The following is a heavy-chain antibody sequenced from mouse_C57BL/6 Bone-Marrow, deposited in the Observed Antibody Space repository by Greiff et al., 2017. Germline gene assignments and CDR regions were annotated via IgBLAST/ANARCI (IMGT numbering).Heavy chain of an antibody. Sequence: EVQGVESGGDLVKPGGSLKLSCAASGFTFSSYGMSWVRQTPDKRLAWVATISSGGSYTYYPDSVKGRFTISRDNAKNTLYLQMSSLKSEDTAMYYCAYDAHYSGNAMDDWGQGTSVTVSS. V-gene: IGHV5-6*01. CDR3: AYDAHYSGNAMDD. CDR2: ISSGGSYT. CDR1: GFTFSSYG. D-gene: IGHD2-3*01. J-gene: IGHJ4*01.